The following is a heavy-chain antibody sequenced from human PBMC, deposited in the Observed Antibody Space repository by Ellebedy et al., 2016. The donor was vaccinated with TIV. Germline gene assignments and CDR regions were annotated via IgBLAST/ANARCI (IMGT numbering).Heavy chain of an antibody. CDR1: EFTFENFA. J-gene: IGHJ3*01. CDR2: ISRSGDRT. CDR3: VREGSDV. V-gene: IGHV3-9*01. Sequence: SLKISXAASEFTFENFAMYWVRQAPGKGLEWVSAISRSGDRTGYADSVKGRFTISRDNTENSFYLQMNSLRLEDTALYYCVREGSDVWGQGTMVTVSS. D-gene: IGHD3-10*01.